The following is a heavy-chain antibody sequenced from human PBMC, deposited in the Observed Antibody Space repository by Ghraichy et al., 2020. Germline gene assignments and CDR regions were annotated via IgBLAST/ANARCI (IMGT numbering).Heavy chain of an antibody. CDR1: GFTFSSYG. D-gene: IGHD3-22*01. Sequence: GGSLRLSCAASGFTFSSYGMHWVRQAPGKGLEWVAVIWYDGSNKYYADSVKGRFTISRDNSKNTLYLQMNSLRVEDTAVYYCARDTMIVVVRYYYYGMDVWGQGTTVTVSS. CDR3: ARDTMIVVVRYYYYGMDV. CDR2: IWYDGSNK. J-gene: IGHJ6*02. V-gene: IGHV3-33*01.